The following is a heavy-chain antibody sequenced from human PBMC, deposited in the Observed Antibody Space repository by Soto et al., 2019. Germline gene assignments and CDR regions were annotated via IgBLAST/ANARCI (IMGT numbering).Heavy chain of an antibody. Sequence: ASVKVSCKASGYTFTGYYMHWVRQAPGQGLEWMGWTNPNSGGTNYAQKFQGWVTMTRDTSISTAYMELSRLRSDDTAVYYCARDSHRRYDFWSGYRNWFDPWGQGTLVTVSS. CDR1: GYTFTGYY. J-gene: IGHJ5*02. CDR3: ARDSHRRYDFWSGYRNWFDP. CDR2: TNPNSGGT. D-gene: IGHD3-3*01. V-gene: IGHV1-2*04.